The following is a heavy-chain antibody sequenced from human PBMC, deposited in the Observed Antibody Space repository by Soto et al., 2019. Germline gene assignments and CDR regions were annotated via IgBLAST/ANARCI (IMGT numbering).Heavy chain of an antibody. Sequence: PGGSLRLSCAASGFTFSSYWMHWVRQAPGKGLVWVSRINSDGSSTSYADSVKGRFTISRDNAKNTLYLQMNSLRAEDTAVYYCARGITMVRGVITEPHYYYGMDVWSQGTTVTVSS. CDR3: ARGITMVRGVITEPHYYYGMDV. D-gene: IGHD3-10*01. V-gene: IGHV3-74*01. CDR1: GFTFSSYW. CDR2: INSDGSST. J-gene: IGHJ6*02.